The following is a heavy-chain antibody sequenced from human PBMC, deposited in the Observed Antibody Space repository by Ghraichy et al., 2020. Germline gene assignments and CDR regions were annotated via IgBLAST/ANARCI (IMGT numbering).Heavy chain of an antibody. CDR3: TTDPAAIAYYYYYGMDV. D-gene: IGHD2-2*02. CDR1: GFTFSNAW. V-gene: IGHV3-15*01. CDR2: IKSKTDGGTT. Sequence: GESLNISCAASGFTFSNAWMSWVRQAPGKGLEWVGRIKSKTDGGTTDYAAPVKGRFTISRDDSKNTLYLQMNSLKTEDTAVYYCTTDPAAIAYYYYYGMDVWGQGTTVTVSS. J-gene: IGHJ6*02.